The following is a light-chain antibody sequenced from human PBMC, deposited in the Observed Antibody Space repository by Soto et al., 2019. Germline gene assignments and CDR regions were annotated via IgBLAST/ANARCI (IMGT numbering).Light chain of an antibody. Sequence: DIQITPSPSSVSASVGDRVTITCRASQIISGFLNWFQQKPGKAPRLLIFAASTLQSGVPSRFSGSGSGTDFTLTISSLQPEDFATYYCQQTYTTPLTFGGGTKVDIK. CDR3: QQTYTTPLT. CDR1: QIISGF. V-gene: IGKV1-39*01. CDR2: AAS. J-gene: IGKJ4*01.